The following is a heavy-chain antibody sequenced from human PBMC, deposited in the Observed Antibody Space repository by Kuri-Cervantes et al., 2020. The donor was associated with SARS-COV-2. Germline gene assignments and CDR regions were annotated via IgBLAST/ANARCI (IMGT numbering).Heavy chain of an antibody. Sequence: GSLRLSCAVSGYSISSGYYWGWIRQPPGKGLEWIGSIYHSGSTYYNPSLKSRVTISVDTSKNQFSLKLSSVTAADTAVYYCARNYYYDSSGYLNWGQGTLVTVSS. V-gene: IGHV4-38-2*01. J-gene: IGHJ4*02. CDR3: ARNYYYDSSGYLN. CDR1: GYSISSGYY. CDR2: IYHSGST. D-gene: IGHD3-22*01.